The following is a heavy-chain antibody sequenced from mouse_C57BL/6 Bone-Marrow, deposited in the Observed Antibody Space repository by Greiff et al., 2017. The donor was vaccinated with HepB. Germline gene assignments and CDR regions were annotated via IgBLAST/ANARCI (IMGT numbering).Heavy chain of an antibody. J-gene: IGHJ3*01. Sequence: VQLQQSGPELVKPGASVKISCKASGYAFSSSWMNWVKQRPGKGLEWIGRIYPGDGDTNYKGKFKGKATLTADKSSSTAYMQLSSLTSEDAAVYFCAAYGYDGAWFAYWGQGTLVTVSA. CDR1: GYAFSSSW. CDR3: AAYGYDGAWFAY. V-gene: IGHV1-82*01. D-gene: IGHD2-2*01. CDR2: IYPGDGDT.